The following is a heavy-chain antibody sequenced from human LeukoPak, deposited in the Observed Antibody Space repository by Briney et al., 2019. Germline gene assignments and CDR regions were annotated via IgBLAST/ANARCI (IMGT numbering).Heavy chain of an antibody. J-gene: IGHJ4*02. Sequence: PSETLSLSCAASGFTFSSYSMNWVRQAPGKGLEWVSSISSSSSYIYYADSVKGRFTISRDNSKNTLYLQMNSLRAEDTAVYYCAKGGIYSGYEDYWGQGTLVTVSS. CDR3: AKGGIYSGYEDY. CDR2: ISSSSSYI. D-gene: IGHD5-12*01. CDR1: GFTFSSYS. V-gene: IGHV3-21*04.